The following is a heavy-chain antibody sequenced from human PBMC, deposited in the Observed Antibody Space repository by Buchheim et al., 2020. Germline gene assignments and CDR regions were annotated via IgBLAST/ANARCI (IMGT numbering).Heavy chain of an antibody. CDR1: GFPFSTYA. CDR3: AKGGIVATFDCFDS. CDR2: ISGSGGST. D-gene: IGHD5-12*01. V-gene: IGHV3-23*01. Sequence: EVQLLDSGGGLVQPGGSLRLSCAASGFPFSTYAMSWVRQAPGKGLAWVSGISGSGGSTYYADSVKGRFTISRDNSKNTLFRQMSSLRSEDTAVYYCAKGGIVATFDCFDSGGQETL. J-gene: IGHJ4*02.